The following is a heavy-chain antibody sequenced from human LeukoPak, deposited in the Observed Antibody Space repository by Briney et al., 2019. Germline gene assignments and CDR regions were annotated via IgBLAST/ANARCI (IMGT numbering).Heavy chain of an antibody. CDR3: ASGSSDDYYDSSGYLGY. CDR2: IFPIFGTA. V-gene: IGHV1-69*05. Sequence: SVKVSCKASGGTFNSYAISWVRQAPGQGLEWMGGIFPIFGTANYAQKFQGRVTITTDESTSTAYMELSSLRSEDTAVYYCASGSSDDYYDSSGYLGYWGQGTLVTVSS. D-gene: IGHD3-22*01. J-gene: IGHJ4*02. CDR1: GGTFNSYA.